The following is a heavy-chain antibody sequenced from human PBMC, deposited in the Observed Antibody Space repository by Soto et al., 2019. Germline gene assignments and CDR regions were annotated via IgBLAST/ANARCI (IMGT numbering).Heavy chain of an antibody. CDR1: GVTFSSYA. D-gene: IGHD3-10*01. J-gene: IGHJ5*02. CDR2: LNHIFGTA. V-gene: IGHV1-69*01. CDR3: AREVGSNWFDP. Sequence: QVQLVKSGAEVKKPGSSVKVSCKASGVTFSSYAISWVRQAPGQGLEWVGGLNHIFGTANYAQKFQGRVTITADESTSRAYMELSSLRSEDTAGYYCAREVGSNWFDPWGQGTLVTVSS.